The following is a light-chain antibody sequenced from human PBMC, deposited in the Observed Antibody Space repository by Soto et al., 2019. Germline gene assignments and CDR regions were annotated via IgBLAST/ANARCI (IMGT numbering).Light chain of an antibody. CDR2: GAS. Sequence: EIVLTQSPGTLSLSPGERATLSCRASQSVSSSYLAWYQQKPGQAPRLLIYGASSRATGIPDRFSGSASGTDFTLTISRLEPEDGAVYYCQQYGSSAWTFGQGTKVEIK. CDR3: QQYGSSAWT. V-gene: IGKV3-20*01. J-gene: IGKJ1*01. CDR1: QSVSSSY.